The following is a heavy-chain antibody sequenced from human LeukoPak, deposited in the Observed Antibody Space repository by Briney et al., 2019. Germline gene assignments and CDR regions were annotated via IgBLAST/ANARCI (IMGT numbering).Heavy chain of an antibody. CDR3: ANDLGWIQLNLG. D-gene: IGHD5-18*01. Sequence: GGTQRLSCVASGFSFSNYGMNWVRQAPGKGLEWVSGITGHGDTTYYADSVKGRFTISRDNSRNTVYLQMNSLRAEDTAVYYCANDLGWIQLNLGRGQGTLVTVSS. J-gene: IGHJ4*02. V-gene: IGHV3-23*01. CDR2: ITGHGDTT. CDR1: GFSFSNYG.